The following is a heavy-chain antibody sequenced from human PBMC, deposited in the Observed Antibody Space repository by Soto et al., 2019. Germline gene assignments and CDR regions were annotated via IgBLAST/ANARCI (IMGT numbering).Heavy chain of an antibody. J-gene: IGHJ4*02. V-gene: IGHV4-38-2*02. Sequence: SETLSLTCTVSGGSTSGYYWGWIRQPPGKGLEWIGSIYHSGSPYYNPSLKSRVTISVDTSKNQFSLKLSSVTAADMAMYYCARAGSSLSPYYFDSWGQGTLVTVSS. CDR2: IYHSGSP. D-gene: IGHD1-26*01. CDR1: GGSTSGYY. CDR3: ARAGSSLSPYYFDS.